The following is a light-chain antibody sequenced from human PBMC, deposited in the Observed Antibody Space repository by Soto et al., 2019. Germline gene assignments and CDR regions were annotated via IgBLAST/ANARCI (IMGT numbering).Light chain of an antibody. CDR3: EQAGSFPIT. CDR2: DAS. V-gene: IGKV1-5*01. Sequence: DIQMTQSPSTLSASVGDRVTITCRASQSISSWLAWYQQKPGKAPKLLIYDASSLESGVPSRFSGSGSGTEFTLTISSLQPEDFATYYCEQAGSFPITFGQGTRLEIK. CDR1: QSISSW. J-gene: IGKJ5*01.